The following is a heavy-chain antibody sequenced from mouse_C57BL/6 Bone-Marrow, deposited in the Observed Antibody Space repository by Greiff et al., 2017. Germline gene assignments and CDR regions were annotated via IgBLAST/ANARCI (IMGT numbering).Heavy chain of an antibody. Sequence: VKLMESGAELVRPGTSVKMSCKASGYTFTNYWIGWAKQRPGHGLEWIGDIYPGGGYTNYNEKFKGKATLTADKSSSTAYMQFSSLTSEDSAIYYCARTGYGSSHYAMDYWGQGTSVTVSS. CDR3: ARTGYGSSHYAMDY. D-gene: IGHD1-1*01. V-gene: IGHV1-63*01. J-gene: IGHJ4*01. CDR2: IYPGGGYT. CDR1: GYTFTNYW.